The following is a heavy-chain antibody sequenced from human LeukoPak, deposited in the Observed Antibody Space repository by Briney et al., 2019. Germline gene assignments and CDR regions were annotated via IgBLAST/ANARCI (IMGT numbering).Heavy chain of an antibody. V-gene: IGHV1-69*06. Sequence: SVKVSCKASGGTFSSYAISWVRQAPGQGLEWMGGIIPIFGTANYAQKFQGRVAITADKSTSTAYMELSSLRSEDTAVYYCAYYYDSSGYYYRPDYFDYWGQGTLVTVSS. CDR3: AYYYDSSGYYYRPDYFDY. J-gene: IGHJ4*02. D-gene: IGHD3-22*01. CDR1: GGTFSSYA. CDR2: IIPIFGTA.